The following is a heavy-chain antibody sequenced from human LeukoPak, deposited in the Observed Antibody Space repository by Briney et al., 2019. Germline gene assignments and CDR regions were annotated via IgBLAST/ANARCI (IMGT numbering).Heavy chain of an antibody. V-gene: IGHV4-39*07. Sequence: SETQSLTCTVSGGSISSSSYYWGWIRQPPGKGLEWIGSIYYSGSTYYNPSLKSRVTISVDRSKNQFSLKLSSVTAADTAVYYCARVGTSLNWFDPWGQGTLVTVSS. CDR3: ARVGTSLNWFDP. J-gene: IGHJ5*02. CDR1: GGSISSSSYY. D-gene: IGHD7-27*01. CDR2: IYYSGST.